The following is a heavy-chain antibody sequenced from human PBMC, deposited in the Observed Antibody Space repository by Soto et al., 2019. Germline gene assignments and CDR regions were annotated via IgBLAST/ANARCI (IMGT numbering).Heavy chain of an antibody. CDR1: GGSISSYY. CDR3: ARGVGFWSGRESRFDY. D-gene: IGHD3-3*01. J-gene: IGHJ4*02. CDR2: IYYSGST. Sequence: QVQLQESGPGLVKPSEALSLTCTVSGGSISSYYWSWIRQPPGKGLEWIGYIYYSGSTNYNPSLKSRVTISVDTSKNQFSLKLSSVTAADTAVYYCARGVGFWSGRESRFDYWGQGTLVTVSS. V-gene: IGHV4-59*01.